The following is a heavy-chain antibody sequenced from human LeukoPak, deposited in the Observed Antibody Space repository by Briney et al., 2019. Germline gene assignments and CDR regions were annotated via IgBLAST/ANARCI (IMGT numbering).Heavy chain of an antibody. Sequence: SQTLSLTCTVSGGSISSGDYYWSWIRQPPGKGLEWIGYIYYSGSTYYNPSLKSRVTISVDTSKNQFSLKLSSVTAADTAVYYCAWYQLLPGAISGWFDPWGQGTLVTVSS. CDR3: AWYQLLPGAISGWFDP. D-gene: IGHD2-2*01. J-gene: IGHJ5*02. CDR1: GGSISSGDYY. CDR2: IYYSGST. V-gene: IGHV4-30-4*01.